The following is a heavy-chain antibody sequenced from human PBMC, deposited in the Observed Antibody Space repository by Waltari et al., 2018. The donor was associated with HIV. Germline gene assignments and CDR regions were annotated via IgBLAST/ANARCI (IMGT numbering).Heavy chain of an antibody. V-gene: IGHV1-3*01. CDR2: IISGNHNT. J-gene: IGHJ6*02. CDR3: ASSLVRGDTIYYGRDV. D-gene: IGHD3-10*01. Sequence: QVQLVQSGAEVKKPGASLKVSCKASGYTFTTYAFHWVRQAPGQRLEWMGWIISGNHNTKFPMNFQDRVTITRDPSASTVYMELRSLTSEDTAVYYWASSLVRGDTIYYGRDVWGQGTSVTVSS. CDR1: GYTFTTYA.